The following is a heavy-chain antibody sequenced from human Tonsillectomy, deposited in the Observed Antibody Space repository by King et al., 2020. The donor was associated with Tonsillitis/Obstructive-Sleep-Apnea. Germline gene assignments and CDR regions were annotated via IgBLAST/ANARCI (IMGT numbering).Heavy chain of an antibody. CDR2: IIPIFGTA. D-gene: IGHD6-19*01. CDR3: ASQVAVAGTNYYGMDV. V-gene: IGHV1-69*01. Sequence: QLVQSGAEVKKPGSSVKVSCKASGGTFSSYAISWVRQAPGQGLEWMGGIIPIFGTANYAQKFQGRVTITADESTSTAYMELSSLRSEDTAVYYWASQVAVAGTNYYGMDVWGQGTTVTVSS. J-gene: IGHJ6*02. CDR1: GGTFSSYA.